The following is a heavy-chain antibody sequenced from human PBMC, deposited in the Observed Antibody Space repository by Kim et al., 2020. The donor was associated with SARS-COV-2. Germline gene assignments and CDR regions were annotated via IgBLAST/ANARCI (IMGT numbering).Heavy chain of an antibody. CDR2: IYYSGST. CDR3: ASVGTTIAGDPG. D-gene: IGHD4-4*01. J-gene: IGHJ4*02. V-gene: IGHV4-39*01. Sequence: SETLSLTCTVSGGSISSSSYYWGWIRQPPGKGLEWIGSIYYSGSTYYNPSLKSRVTISVDTSKNQFSLKLSSVTAADTAVYYCASVGTTIAGDPGWGQGT. CDR1: GGSISSSSYY.